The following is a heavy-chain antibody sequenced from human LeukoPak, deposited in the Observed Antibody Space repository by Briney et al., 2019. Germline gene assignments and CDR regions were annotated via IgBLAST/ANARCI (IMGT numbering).Heavy chain of an antibody. D-gene: IGHD7-27*01. CDR2: INDSGST. Sequence: SETLSLTCTVSGGSISSYYWSWIRQPPGKGLEWIGYINDSGSTNYNPSLKGRVTISVDTSKNQFSLKLSSVTAADTAVYYCARISGDNSLDYWGQGTLVTVSS. CDR1: GGSISSYY. V-gene: IGHV4-59*08. CDR3: ARISGDNSLDY. J-gene: IGHJ4*02.